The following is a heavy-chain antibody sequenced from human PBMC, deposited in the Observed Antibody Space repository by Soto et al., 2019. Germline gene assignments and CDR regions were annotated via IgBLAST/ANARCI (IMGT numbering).Heavy chain of an antibody. CDR2: IIPIFGTA. J-gene: IGHJ4*02. D-gene: IGHD2-2*01. CDR1: GGTFSSYA. Sequence: SVKVPCKASGGTFSSYAISWVRQAPGQGLEWMGGIIPIFGTANYAQKFQGRVTITADESTSTAYMELSSLRSEDTAVYYCATTTNIVVVPAAAWLMDYWGQGTLVTVSS. CDR3: ATTTNIVVVPAAAWLMDY. V-gene: IGHV1-69*13.